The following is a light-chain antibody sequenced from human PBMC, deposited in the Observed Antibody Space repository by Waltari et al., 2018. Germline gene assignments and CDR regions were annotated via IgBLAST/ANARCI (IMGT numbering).Light chain of an antibody. J-gene: IGKJ1*01. CDR2: GAS. CDR1: QSVGSN. V-gene: IGKV3-15*01. CDR3: QQYNDWPKT. Sequence: EIVMTQSPATLSVSPGDRATLSCRASQSVGSNLAWYQQKPGQAPRLLIYGASTGATGIPARFSGSGSGTDFTLTISSLQSEDFAVYYCQQYNDWPKTFGPGTKVEIK.